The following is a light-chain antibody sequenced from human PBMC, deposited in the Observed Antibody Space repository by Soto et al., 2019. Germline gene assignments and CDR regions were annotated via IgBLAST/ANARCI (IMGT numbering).Light chain of an antibody. CDR2: DAS. J-gene: IGKJ5*01. V-gene: IGKV3-11*01. Sequence: EIVLTQSPATLSLSPGERATLSCRASQSVSSYLAWYQQKPGQAPRLLIYDASNRATGIPARFSGSGSGTDFPLTISSLAPEDFAVYSCQQRSNWPITFGQGTRLEIK. CDR1: QSVSSY. CDR3: QQRSNWPIT.